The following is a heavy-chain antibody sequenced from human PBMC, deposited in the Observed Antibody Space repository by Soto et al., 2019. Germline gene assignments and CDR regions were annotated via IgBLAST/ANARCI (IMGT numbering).Heavy chain of an antibody. CDR2: ISAYNGNT. D-gene: IGHD2-8*01. CDR3: ARGRVLMVYAPPHFDY. Sequence: QVQLVQSGAEVKKPGASVKVSCTASGYTFTSDVISWVRQAPGQGLERMGWISAYNGNTNYAQKLQGRVTMTTDTSTSTAYMELRSLRSDDTAVYYCARGRVLMVYAPPHFDYWGQGTLVTVSS. CDR1: GYTFTSDV. V-gene: IGHV1-18*01. J-gene: IGHJ4*02.